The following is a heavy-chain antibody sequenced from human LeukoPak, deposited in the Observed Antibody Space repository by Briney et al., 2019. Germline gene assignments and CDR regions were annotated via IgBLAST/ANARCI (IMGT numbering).Heavy chain of an antibody. CDR1: GYTFTGYY. Sequence: ASVKVSCKASGYTFTGYYMHWVRQAPGQGLEWMGWINPNSGGTNYAQKFQGRVTMTRDTSISTAYMELSRLRSDDTAVYYCAIAYGGKFLLVGGLVGPNSGSSQSKYYYYYMDAWGKGTTVTVSS. J-gene: IGHJ6*03. D-gene: IGHD4-23*01. CDR2: INPNSGGT. CDR3: AIAYGGKFLLVGGLVGPNSGSSQSKYYYYYMDA. V-gene: IGHV1-2*02.